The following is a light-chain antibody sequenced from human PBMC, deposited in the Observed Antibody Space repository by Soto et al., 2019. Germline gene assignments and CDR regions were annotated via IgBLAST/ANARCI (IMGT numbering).Light chain of an antibody. CDR3: QQRSNWAIT. V-gene: IGKV3-11*01. J-gene: IGKJ5*01. CDR1: QRVSSY. CDR2: DGS. Sequence: IVLTQSPATLSLSPVERATLSCRASQRVSSYLAWYQQRPDQAPRLLIYDGSSRATGIPARFSGSGFGTDFTLTISSLEPEDFAVYYCQQRSNWAITFGQGTRLEI.